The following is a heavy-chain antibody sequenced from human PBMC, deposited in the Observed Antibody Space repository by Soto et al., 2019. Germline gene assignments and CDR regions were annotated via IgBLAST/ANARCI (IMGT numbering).Heavy chain of an antibody. CDR3: AKDYSGGGSSTSRGHY. J-gene: IGHJ4*02. CDR2: ISGSGGST. D-gene: IGHD2-2*01. Sequence: EVQLLESGGGLVQPGGSLRLSCAASGFTFSSYAMSWVRQAPGKGLEWVSAISGSGGSTYYADSVKGRFTISRDNSKNTLYLQMNSLRAEDTAVYYCAKDYSGGGSSTSRGHYWGQGTLVTVSS. V-gene: IGHV3-23*01. CDR1: GFTFSSYA.